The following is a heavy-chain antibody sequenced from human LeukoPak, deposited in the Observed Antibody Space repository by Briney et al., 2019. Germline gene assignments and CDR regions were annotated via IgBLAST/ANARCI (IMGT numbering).Heavy chain of an antibody. D-gene: IGHD3-22*01. CDR3: VRSHYHDSSGFFFDF. J-gene: IGHJ4*02. Sequence: PGGSLRLSCAASGFTFGAYAMNWVRQTPGKGLEWVSGITTTGGTTYYADSVAGRFITPRENSNNMVFLQLNSLRGEDTAVYYCVRSHYHDSSGFFFDFWGQGTLVTVSS. CDR2: ITTTGGTT. CDR1: GFTFGAYA. V-gene: IGHV3-23*01.